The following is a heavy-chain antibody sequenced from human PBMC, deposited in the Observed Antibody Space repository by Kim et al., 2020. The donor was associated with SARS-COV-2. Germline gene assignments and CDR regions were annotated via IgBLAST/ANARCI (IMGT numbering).Heavy chain of an antibody. D-gene: IGHD3-22*01. V-gene: IGHV1-3*01. Sequence: ASVKVSCKASGYTFSSYAMHWVRQAPGQRLEWMGWINAGSSYTKYSQKFQGRVTITRDTSASTAYMELSSLRSEDTAVYYCARDPDYYDSSGYGDYYFYGMDVWGQGTTITVSS. CDR1: GYTFSSYA. J-gene: IGHJ6*02. CDR3: ARDPDYYDSSGYGDYYFYGMDV. CDR2: INAGSSYT.